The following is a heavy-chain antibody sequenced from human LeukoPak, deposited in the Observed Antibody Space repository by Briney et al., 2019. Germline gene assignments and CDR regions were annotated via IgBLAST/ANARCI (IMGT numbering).Heavy chain of an antibody. CDR1: GFTFSSYG. CDR2: ISSRSSTI. V-gene: IGHV3-48*01. CDR3: ARDGGYSSDWSRG. Sequence: GGSLRLSCAASGFTFSSYGMNWVRQAPGKGLEWVSYISSRSSTIYYADSVKGRFTISRDNAKNLLYLQMNSLRAEDTAVYYCARDGGYSSDWSRGWGQGTLVTVSS. D-gene: IGHD6-19*01. J-gene: IGHJ4*02.